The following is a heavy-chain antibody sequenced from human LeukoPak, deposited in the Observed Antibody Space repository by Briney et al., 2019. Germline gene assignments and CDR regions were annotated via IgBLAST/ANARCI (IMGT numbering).Heavy chain of an antibody. J-gene: IGHJ4*02. V-gene: IGHV1-2*02. CDR2: IHPNSGGT. CDR3: ARQFGSGCYFDS. Sequence: ATVKVSCKASGYNFTSYYMHWVRQAPGQGLEWMGWIHPNSGGTNSAQNFQGRVTMTRDTSISTAYMELSRLKSDDTAVYYCARQFGSGCYFDSWGQGTLVTVSS. CDR1: GYNFTSYY. D-gene: IGHD6-19*01.